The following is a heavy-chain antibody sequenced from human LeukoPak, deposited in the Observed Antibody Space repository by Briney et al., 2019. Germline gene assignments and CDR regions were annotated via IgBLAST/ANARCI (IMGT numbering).Heavy chain of an antibody. Sequence: SETLSLTCTVSGGSIGSGGYYWSWIRQHPGTGLEWIGYIYYSGSTYYNPSLKSRVTISVDTSKNQFSLKLSSVTAADTAVYYCARDMSYEGWFDPWGQGTLVTVSS. CDR3: ARDMSYEGWFDP. CDR2: IYYSGST. J-gene: IGHJ5*02. CDR1: GGSIGSGGYY. V-gene: IGHV4-31*03. D-gene: IGHD5-18*01.